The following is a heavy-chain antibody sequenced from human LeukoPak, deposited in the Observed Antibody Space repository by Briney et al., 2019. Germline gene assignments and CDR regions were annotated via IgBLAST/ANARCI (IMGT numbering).Heavy chain of an antibody. CDR3: ARGSESNFWSGYSL. V-gene: IGHV1-2*02. Sequence: GASVKVSCKASGYTFTGYYMHWVRQAPGQGLEWMGWINPNSGGTNYAQKLQGRVTMTRDTSISTAYMELSRLRSDDTAVYYCARGSESNFWSGYSLWGQGTLVTVSS. CDR2: INPNSGGT. D-gene: IGHD3-3*01. CDR1: GYTFTGYY. J-gene: IGHJ4*02.